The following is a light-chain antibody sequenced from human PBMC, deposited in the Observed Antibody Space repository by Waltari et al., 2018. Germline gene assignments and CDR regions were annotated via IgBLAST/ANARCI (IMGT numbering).Light chain of an antibody. CDR2: WAS. CDR1: QSLLYSSNNKNY. V-gene: IGKV4-1*01. J-gene: IGKJ2*01. Sequence: DIVMTQSPDSLAVSLGARATIKCKSTQSLLYSSNNKNYLAWYQQKPGQPPKLLIYWASTRESGVPDRFSGSGSGTDFTLTISSLQAEDVAIYYCQQYYSTLVFGQGTKLEIK. CDR3: QQYYSTLV.